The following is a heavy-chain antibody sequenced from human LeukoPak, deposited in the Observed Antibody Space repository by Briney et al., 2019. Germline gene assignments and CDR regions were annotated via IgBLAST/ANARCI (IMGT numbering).Heavy chain of an antibody. D-gene: IGHD3-10*01. V-gene: IGHV1-3*01. CDR2: INAGNGNT. CDR1: GYTFTSYG. CDR3: ARLHPGIGYYYGVDV. J-gene: IGHJ6*02. Sequence: GASVKVSCKASGYTFTSYGVHWVRQAPGQRLEWMGWINAGNGNTDFSQKFQGRVTITRDTSASTAYMELSGLRSEDTAVYYCARLHPGIGYYYGVDVWGQGTTVTVSS.